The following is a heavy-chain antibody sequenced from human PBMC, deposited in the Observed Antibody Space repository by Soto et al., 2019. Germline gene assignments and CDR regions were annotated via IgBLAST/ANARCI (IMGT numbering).Heavy chain of an antibody. CDR1: GGSISSGSYY. CDR3: ARVTVNNYDTHYYYYYGMDV. J-gene: IGHJ6*02. V-gene: IGHV4-31*03. Sequence: RLCRTCPVSGGSISSGSYYWSWIRQHPGKGLEWIGYIYYSGSTYYNPSLKSRVTISVDTSKNQFSLKLSSVTAADTAVYYCARVTVNNYDTHYYYYYGMDVWGQGTKVTVYS. D-gene: IGHD3-3*01. CDR2: IYYSGST.